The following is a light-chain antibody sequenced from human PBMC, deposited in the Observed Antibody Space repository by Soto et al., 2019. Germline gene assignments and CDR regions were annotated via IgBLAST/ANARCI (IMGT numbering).Light chain of an antibody. CDR3: QKYNDYST. CDR2: DAS. J-gene: IGKJ2*01. CDR1: QNIRTW. V-gene: IGKV1-5*01. Sequence: DIQMTQSPSTLSASVGDRVTITCRASQNIRTWLAWYQQKPGQPPRLLISDASSLQSGVPSRFSGSGSGTEFTLTISSLHPDDSATYYCQKYNDYSTFGQGTKLHIK.